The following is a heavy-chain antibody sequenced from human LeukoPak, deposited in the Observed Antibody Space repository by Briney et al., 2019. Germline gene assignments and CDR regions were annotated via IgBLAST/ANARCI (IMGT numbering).Heavy chain of an antibody. CDR3: ARETSQKGAHYMDV. Sequence: GSLRLSCAASGFTFRSYEMNWVRQTPGKGLEWIGYVYDIGSTKYNPSLKSRVTISVDTSKNQFSLRLSSVTAADTAVYYCARETSQKGAHYMDVWGKGTTITISS. D-gene: IGHD3-16*01. J-gene: IGHJ6*03. CDR2: VYDIGST. V-gene: IGHV4-59*01. CDR1: GFTFRSYE.